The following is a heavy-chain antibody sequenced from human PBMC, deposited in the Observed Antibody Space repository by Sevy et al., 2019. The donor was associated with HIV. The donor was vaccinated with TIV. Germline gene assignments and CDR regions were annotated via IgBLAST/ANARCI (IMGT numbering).Heavy chain of an antibody. D-gene: IGHD5-18*01. Sequence: ASVKVSCKASGHTFTDYFIHWVRQAPGQGLEWMGWINPNSGDTKYAPKFQGGVTVTRDTSISTAYMKLSRLRSDDTAVYYCASPGGYRYGSLLDYWGQGTLVTVSS. CDR1: GHTFTDYF. CDR2: INPNSGDT. J-gene: IGHJ4*02. CDR3: ASPGGYRYGSLLDY. V-gene: IGHV1-2*02.